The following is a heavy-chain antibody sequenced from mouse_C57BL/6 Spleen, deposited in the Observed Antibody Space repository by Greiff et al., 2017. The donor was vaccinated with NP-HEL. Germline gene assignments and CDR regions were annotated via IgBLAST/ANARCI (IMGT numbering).Heavy chain of an antibody. V-gene: IGHV1-26*01. D-gene: IGHD2-4*01. CDR1: GYTFTDYY. CDR2: INPNNGGT. J-gene: IGHJ2*01. Sequence: EVQLQQSGPELVKPGASVKISCKASGYTFTDYYMNWVQQSPGKSLEWIGDINPNNGGTSYNEKFKGKATLTVDKSASTANMELRSLTTEDSAVYYCARRGYYDYQYYFDYWGQGTTLTVSS. CDR3: ARRGYYDYQYYFDY.